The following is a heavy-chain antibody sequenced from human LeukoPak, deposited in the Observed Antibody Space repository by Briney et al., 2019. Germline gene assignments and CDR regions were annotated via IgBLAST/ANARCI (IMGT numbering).Heavy chain of an antibody. D-gene: IGHD4-17*01. V-gene: IGHV4-59*01. CDR3: ARSDDYGDYEGRGPSDY. CDR1: GGSISSYY. Sequence: PSETLSLTCTVSGGSISSYYWSWIRQPPGKGLEWIGYIYYSGSTNYNPSLKSRVTISVDTSKNQFSLKLSSVTAADTAVYYCARSDDYGDYEGRGPSDYWGQGTLVTVSS. CDR2: IYYSGST. J-gene: IGHJ4*02.